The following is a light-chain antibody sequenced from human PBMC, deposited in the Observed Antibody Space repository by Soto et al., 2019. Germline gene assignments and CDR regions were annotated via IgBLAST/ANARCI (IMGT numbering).Light chain of an antibody. CDR1: SSDVGGYNY. CDR3: CSYAGSYTAFSYTGGVV. V-gene: IGLV2-11*01. CDR2: DVT. Sequence: QSALTQPRSVSGSPGQSVTISCTGTSSDVGGYNYVSWYQQSPGKAPKLMIYDVTKRPSGVPDRFSGSKSGNTASLTISGLQADDEADYYCCSYAGSYTAFSYTGGVVFGGGTKLTVL. J-gene: IGLJ2*01.